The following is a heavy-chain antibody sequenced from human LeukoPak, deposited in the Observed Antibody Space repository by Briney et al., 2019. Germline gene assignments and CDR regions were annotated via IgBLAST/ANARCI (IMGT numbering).Heavy chain of an antibody. V-gene: IGHV4-34*01. D-gene: IGHD2-15*01. J-gene: IGHJ4*02. Sequence: SETLSLTCAVYGGSFSGYYWSWIRQPPGKGLEWIGEINHSGSTNYNPSLKSRVTISVDTSKNQFSLKLSSVTAADTAVYYCARDRGDCSGGSCYLDYWGQGTLVTVSS. CDR1: GGSFSGYY. CDR2: INHSGST. CDR3: ARDRGDCSGGSCYLDY.